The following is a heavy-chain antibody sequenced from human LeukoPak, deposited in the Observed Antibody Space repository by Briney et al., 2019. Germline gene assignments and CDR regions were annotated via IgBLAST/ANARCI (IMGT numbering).Heavy chain of an antibody. CDR3: ARSSRELRYFDWLWEFDAFDI. V-gene: IGHV3-21*01. D-gene: IGHD3-9*01. CDR1: GFTFSSYS. J-gene: IGHJ3*02. CDR2: ISSSSSYI. Sequence: GGSLRLSCAASGFTFSSYSMNWVRQAPGKGLEWVSSISSSSSYIYYADSVKGRFTISRDNGKNSLYLQMNSLRAEDTAVYYCARSSRELRYFDWLWEFDAFDIWGQGTMVTVSS.